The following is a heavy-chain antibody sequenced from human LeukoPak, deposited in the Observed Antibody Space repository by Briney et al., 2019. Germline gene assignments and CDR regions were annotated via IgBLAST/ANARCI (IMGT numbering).Heavy chain of an antibody. Sequence: PSETLSLTCTVSGGSISSGGYYWSWIRQPPGKGLEWIGYIYHSGSTYYNPSLKSRVTISVDRPKNQFSLRLSSVTAADTAVYYCTREVEGYSYASGRFLHFDPWGQGTLVTVSS. D-gene: IGHD3-10*01. CDR1: GGSISSGGYY. CDR2: IYHSGST. CDR3: TREVEGYSYASGRFLHFDP. V-gene: IGHV4-30-2*01. J-gene: IGHJ5*02.